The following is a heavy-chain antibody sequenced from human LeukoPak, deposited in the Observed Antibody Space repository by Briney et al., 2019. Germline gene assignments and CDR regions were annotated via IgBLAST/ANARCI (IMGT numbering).Heavy chain of an antibody. CDR1: GYTFTSYG. CDR3: ARDSLYYDFWSGYYTGKGHSDY. J-gene: IGHJ4*02. CDR2: ISAYNGNT. D-gene: IGHD3-3*01. Sequence: ASVKVSCKASGYTFTSYGISWVRQAPGQGLEWMGWISAYNGNTNYAQKLQGRVTMTTDTSTSTAYMELRSLRSDDTAVYYCARDSLYYDFWSGYYTGKGHSDYWGQGTLVTVSS. V-gene: IGHV1-18*01.